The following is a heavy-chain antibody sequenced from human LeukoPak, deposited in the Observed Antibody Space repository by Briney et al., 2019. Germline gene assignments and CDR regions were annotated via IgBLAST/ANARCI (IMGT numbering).Heavy chain of an antibody. J-gene: IGHJ4*02. V-gene: IGHV4-34*01. CDR3: ARGLAYYDLLTGYYY. CDR2: INHSGGT. Sequence: SETLSLTCAVYGGSFSGYYWSWIRQPPGKGLEWIGDINHSGGTNYNPSLKSRVTISVDTSKNQFSLKLSSVTAADTAVYYCARGLAYYDLLTGYYYWGQGTLVTVSS. D-gene: IGHD3-9*01. CDR1: GGSFSGYY.